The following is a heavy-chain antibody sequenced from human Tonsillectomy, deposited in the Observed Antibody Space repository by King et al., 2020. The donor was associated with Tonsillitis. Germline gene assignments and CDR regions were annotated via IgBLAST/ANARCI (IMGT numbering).Heavy chain of an antibody. Sequence: VQLQQWGAGLLKPSETLSLTCAVYVGSFSGYYWSWIRQSPGKGLEWIGEINHSGSTNYNPSLKSRVTISVDTSKNHFSLKQSSVTAADTAVYYCARGGYTYAYRNDAFDIWGQGTMVTVSS. CDR3: ARGGYTYAYRNDAFDI. D-gene: IGHD3-16*01. CDR1: VGSFSGYY. V-gene: IGHV4-34*01. J-gene: IGHJ3*02. CDR2: INHSGST.